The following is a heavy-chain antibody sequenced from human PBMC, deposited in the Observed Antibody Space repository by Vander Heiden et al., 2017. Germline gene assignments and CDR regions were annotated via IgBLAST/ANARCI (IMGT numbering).Heavy chain of an antibody. D-gene: IGHD1-1*01. CDR3: ARDTEPGFGYYYYGMDV. CDR1: GDSVSSNSAS. CDR2: TYYRSKWYN. J-gene: IGHJ6*02. V-gene: IGHV6-1*01. Sequence: QVQLQQSGQGLVKPSQTLSPTCAISGDSVSSNSASWNWIRQSPSRGLEWLGRTYYRSKWYNDYAVSVKSRITINPDTSKNQFSLQLNSVTPEDTAVYYCARDTEPGFGYYYYGMDVWGQGTTVTVSS.